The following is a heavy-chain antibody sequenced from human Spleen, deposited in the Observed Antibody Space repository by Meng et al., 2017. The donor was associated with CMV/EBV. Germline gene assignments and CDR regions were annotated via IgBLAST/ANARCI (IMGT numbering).Heavy chain of an antibody. CDR2: IHHSGST. CDR1: GGSISSSNW. CDR3: ARDIYYDSIGYLPDS. D-gene: IGHD3-22*01. V-gene: IGHV4-4*02. J-gene: IGHJ4*02. Sequence: SGGSISSSNWWSWVRQSPGKGLEWIGEIHHSGSTNYNPSLKSRVTISVDKSKNQFSLKLSSVTAADTAVYYCARDIYYDSIGYLPDSWGQGTLVTVSS.